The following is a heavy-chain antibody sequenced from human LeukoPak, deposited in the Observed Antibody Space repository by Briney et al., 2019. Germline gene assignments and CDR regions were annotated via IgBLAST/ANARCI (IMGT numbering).Heavy chain of an antibody. CDR3: ARVQQYQLPPAAFDI. CDR2: IIPIFGTA. Sequence: SVKVSCKASGGTFSSYAISWVRQAPGQGLEWMGGIIPIFGTANYAQKFQGRVTITADESTSTAYMELSSLRSEDTAVYYCARVQQYQLPPAAFDIWGQGTMVAVSS. CDR1: GGTFSSYA. V-gene: IGHV1-69*01. J-gene: IGHJ3*02. D-gene: IGHD2-2*01.